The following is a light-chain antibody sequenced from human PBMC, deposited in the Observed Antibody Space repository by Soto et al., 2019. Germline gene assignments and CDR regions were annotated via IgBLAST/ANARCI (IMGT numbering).Light chain of an antibody. CDR1: QSISTY. CDR3: QQRNDWPPMFT. Sequence: EIVLTQSPATLSLSPGERATLSCRASQSISTYLAWYQQKPGQAPRLLIYDASNRATGIPARFSGSGSGTDFTLTISSLEPEDFAVYFCQQRNDWPPMFTFGQGTKLEIK. J-gene: IGKJ2*01. V-gene: IGKV3-11*01. CDR2: DAS.